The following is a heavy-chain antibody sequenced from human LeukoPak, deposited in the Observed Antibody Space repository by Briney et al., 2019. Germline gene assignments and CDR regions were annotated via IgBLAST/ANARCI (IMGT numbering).Heavy chain of an antibody. CDR1: GVTLSSYA. J-gene: IGHJ5*02. V-gene: IGHV3-23*01. CDR3: AKDLESQRWSGYYSP. Sequence: GGSLRLSCAASGVTLSSYAMSWARQAPGKGLEWVSGISGSGESTYYADSVKGRFTTSRDNSENTLFLQMNSLRADDTAVYYCAKDLESQRWSGYYSPWGQGTLVTVSS. CDR2: ISGSGEST. D-gene: IGHD3-3*01.